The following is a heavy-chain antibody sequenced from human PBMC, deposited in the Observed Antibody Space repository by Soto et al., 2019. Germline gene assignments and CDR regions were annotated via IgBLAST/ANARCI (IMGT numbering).Heavy chain of an antibody. CDR3: ATSPTAGRDSGYGP. CDR1: GFTFSSYG. CDR2: IWYDGSNK. D-gene: IGHD6-13*01. Sequence: PGGSLRLSCAASGFTFSSYGMHWVRQAPGKGLEWVAVIWYDGSNKYYADSVKGRFTISRDNSKNTLYLQMNSLRAEDTAVYYCATSPTAGRDSGYGPWGQGTLVTVSS. V-gene: IGHV3-33*01. J-gene: IGHJ5*02.